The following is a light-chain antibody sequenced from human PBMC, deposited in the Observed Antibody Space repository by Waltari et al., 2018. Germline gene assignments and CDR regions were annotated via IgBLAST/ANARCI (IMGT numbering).Light chain of an antibody. Sequence: VMTQSPATLSLSPGERATLSCRASQNVTNNVAWYQQRPGQAPRVLIFGASARATDIPTRFRGSGSGTDFTLTISSLQPEDFANYYCQHHATSRWTFGQGTRVEI. J-gene: IGKJ1*01. CDR1: QNVTNN. CDR3: QHHATSRWT. CDR2: GAS. V-gene: IGKV3-15*01.